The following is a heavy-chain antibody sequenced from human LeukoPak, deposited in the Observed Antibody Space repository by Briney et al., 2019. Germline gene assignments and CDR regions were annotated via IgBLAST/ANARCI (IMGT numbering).Heavy chain of an antibody. CDR2: ISSSGSTI. CDR3: ARPGLGNAFDI. D-gene: IGHD3-10*01. J-gene: IGHJ3*02. V-gene: IGHV3-48*03. CDR1: GFTFSSYE. Sequence: GGSLRLSCAASGFTFSSYEMNWVRQAPGKGLEWVSYISSSGSTIYYADSVKGRFTISRDNAKNSLYLQMNSLRAEDTALYHCARPGLGNAFDIWGQGTVVTVSS.